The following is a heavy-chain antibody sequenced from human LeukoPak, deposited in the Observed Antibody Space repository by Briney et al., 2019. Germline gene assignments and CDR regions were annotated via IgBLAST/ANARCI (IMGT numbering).Heavy chain of an antibody. CDR1: GFTFSSYW. D-gene: IGHD2-15*01. V-gene: IGHV3-7*01. CDR3: ARDVAGPLLDY. CDR2: IKQDGSEK. J-gene: IGHJ4*02. Sequence: PGGSLRLSRAASGFTFSSYWMSWVRQAPGKGLEWVANIKQDGSEKYYVDSVKGRFTISRDNAKNSLYLQMNSLRAEDTAVYYCARDVAGPLLDYWGQGTLVTVSS.